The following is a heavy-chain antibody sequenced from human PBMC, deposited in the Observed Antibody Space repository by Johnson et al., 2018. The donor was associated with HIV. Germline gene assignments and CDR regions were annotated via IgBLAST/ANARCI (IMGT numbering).Heavy chain of an antibody. CDR2: ISSDGDNK. Sequence: QVQLVESGGGVVQPGRSLRLSCAASGFTFSTYAMHWVRQAPGKGLEWVAVISSDGDNKYYPDSVKGRLTISRDNPKNTLYLKMNSLRAEDTAVYYCAREENWNYDPDAFDIWGQGTMVTVSS. CDR1: GFTFSTYA. D-gene: IGHD1-7*01. J-gene: IGHJ3*02. V-gene: IGHV3-30*04. CDR3: AREENWNYDPDAFDI.